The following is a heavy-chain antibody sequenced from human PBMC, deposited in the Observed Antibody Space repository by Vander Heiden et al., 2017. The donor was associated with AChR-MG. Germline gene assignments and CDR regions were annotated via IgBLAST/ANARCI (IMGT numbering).Heavy chain of an antibody. V-gene: IGHV3-21*01. CDR2: ISSSSSYI. CDR1: GSTFSSYS. J-gene: IGHJ6*02. Sequence: EVQLVESGGGLVKPGGSLRLSCAASGSTFSSYSMNWVRQAPGKGLEWVSSISSSSSYIYYADSVKGRFTISRDNAKNSLYLQMNSLRAEDTAVYYCAREGPYYYYGMDVWGQGTTVTVSS. CDR3: AREGPYYYYGMDV.